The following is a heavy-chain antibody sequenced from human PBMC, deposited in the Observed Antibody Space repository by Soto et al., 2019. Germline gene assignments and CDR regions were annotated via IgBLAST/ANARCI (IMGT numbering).Heavy chain of an antibody. J-gene: IGHJ4*02. CDR2: ISSGRPTI. Sequence: EVQLVESGGGLVQPGGSLRLSCAASGFTFSSYGMNWVRQAPGKGLAWVSYISSGRPTIQYADSVKGRFTISRDNAKNSLYLQMNSLRDEDTAVYYCARGGAARPDYWGQGTLVIVSS. V-gene: IGHV3-48*02. D-gene: IGHD6-6*01. CDR3: ARGGAARPDY. CDR1: GFTFSSYG.